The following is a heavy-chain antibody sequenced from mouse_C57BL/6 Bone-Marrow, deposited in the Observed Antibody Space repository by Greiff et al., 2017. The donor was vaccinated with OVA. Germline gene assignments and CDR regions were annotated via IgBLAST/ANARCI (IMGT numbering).Heavy chain of an antibody. J-gene: IGHJ1*03. CDR1: GYAFSSSW. D-gene: IGHD1-1*01. CDR2: IYPGDGDT. CDR3: ARGGSYGRSYDWYFDV. Sequence: QVQLQQSGPELVKPGASVKISCKASGYAFSSSWMNWVKQRPGKGLEWIGRIYPGDGDTNYNGKFKGKATLTADKSSSTAYMQLSSLTSEDSAVYFCARGGSYGRSYDWYFDVWGTGTTVTVSS. V-gene: IGHV1-82*01.